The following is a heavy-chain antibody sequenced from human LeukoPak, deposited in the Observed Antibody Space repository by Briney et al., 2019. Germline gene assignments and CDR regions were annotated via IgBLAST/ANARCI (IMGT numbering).Heavy chain of an antibody. CDR2: ISHSGST. CDR3: ARGMEAAAAGTIGYFDY. Sequence: PSETLSLTCTVSRGSISSGAYSWSWIRQPPGKGLEWIGYISHSGSTNYNPSLKSRVTISVDTSKNQFSLKLSSVTAADTAVYYCARGMEAAAAGTIGYFDYWGQGTLVTVSS. CDR1: RGSISSGAYS. J-gene: IGHJ4*02. V-gene: IGHV4-30-2*01. D-gene: IGHD6-13*01.